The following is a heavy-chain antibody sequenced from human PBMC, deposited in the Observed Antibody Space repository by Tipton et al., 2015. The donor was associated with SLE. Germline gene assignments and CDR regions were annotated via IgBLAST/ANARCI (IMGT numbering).Heavy chain of an antibody. CDR1: GFTFSSYA. D-gene: IGHD1-1*01. CDR2: ISYDGSNK. Sequence: SLRLSCAAPGFTFSSYAMHWVRQAPGKGLEWVAVISYDGSNKYYADSVKGRFTISRDNSKNTLYLQMNSLRNEDTAVYYCARDPGIANGMGDWGRGTTLTVSS. J-gene: IGHJ6*01. CDR3: ARDPGIANGMGD. V-gene: IGHV3-30*14.